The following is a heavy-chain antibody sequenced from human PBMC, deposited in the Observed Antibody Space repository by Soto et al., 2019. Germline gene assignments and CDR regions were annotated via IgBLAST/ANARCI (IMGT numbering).Heavy chain of an antibody. CDR2: ISAYNGNT. Sequence: ASVKVSCKASGYTFTSYGISWVRQAPGQGLEWMGWISAYNGNTNYAQKLQGRVTMTTDTSTSTAYMELRSLRSDDTAVYYCARTLVVVVAATGGNWFDPWGQGTLVTVSS. D-gene: IGHD2-15*01. CDR3: ARTLVVVVAATGGNWFDP. J-gene: IGHJ5*02. CDR1: GYTFTSYG. V-gene: IGHV1-18*01.